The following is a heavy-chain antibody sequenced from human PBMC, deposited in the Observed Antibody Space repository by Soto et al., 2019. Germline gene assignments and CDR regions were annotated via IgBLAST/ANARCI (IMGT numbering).Heavy chain of an antibody. CDR2: ISSGSYTI. J-gene: IGHJ4*02. D-gene: IGHD6-13*01. V-gene: IGHV3-48*02. CDR1: GFTFSDYN. Sequence: PGGSLRLSCAASGFTFSDYNMNWVRQAPEKGLEWISYISSGSYTIHYADSVKGRFTTSRDNAKNSLYLQMNSLRDEDTAVYFCARDDRYSSSWYHYFDSWGQGSLVTVSS. CDR3: ARDDRYSSSWYHYFDS.